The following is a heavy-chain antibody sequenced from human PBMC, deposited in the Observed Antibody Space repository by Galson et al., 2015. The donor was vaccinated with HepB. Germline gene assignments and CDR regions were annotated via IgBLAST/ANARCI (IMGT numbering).Heavy chain of an antibody. CDR2: ISAYNGNT. CDR3: ARDLDIVVVPAAPTYYYGMDV. V-gene: IGHV1-18*04. D-gene: IGHD2-2*03. Sequence: SVKVSCKASGYTFTSYGISWVRQAPGQGLEWMGWISAYNGNTNYAQKLQGRVTMTTDTSTSTAYMELRSLRSDDTAVYYCARDLDIVVVPAAPTYYYGMDVWGQGTTVTVSS. CDR1: GYTFTSYG. J-gene: IGHJ6*02.